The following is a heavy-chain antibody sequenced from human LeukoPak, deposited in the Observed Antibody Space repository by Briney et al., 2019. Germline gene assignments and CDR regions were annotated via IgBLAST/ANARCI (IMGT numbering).Heavy chain of an antibody. D-gene: IGHD6-13*01. Sequence: GGSLRLSCAASGFTFSSFGMHWVRQSPGKGLEWVAVIWYDGSTKVYADSVKGRFTISRDNSRNTLYLQVNSLRAEDTAVYYCAREDGYSSSWYSDYWGQGTLVTVSS. CDR2: IWYDGSTK. V-gene: IGHV3-33*01. CDR3: AREDGYSSSWYSDY. CDR1: GFTFSSFG. J-gene: IGHJ4*02.